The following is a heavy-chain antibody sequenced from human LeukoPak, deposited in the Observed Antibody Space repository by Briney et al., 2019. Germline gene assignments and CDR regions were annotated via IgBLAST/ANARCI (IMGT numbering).Heavy chain of an antibody. Sequence: SETLSLTCAVYGGSFSAYYWSWIRQPPGKGLEWIGYIYYSGSTNYNPSLKSRVTISVDTSKNQFSLKLSSVTAADTAVYYCARGGLPNYYGSGSYPMDWGQGTLVTVSS. J-gene: IGHJ4*02. CDR2: IYYSGST. V-gene: IGHV4-59*01. CDR1: GGSFSAYY. CDR3: ARGGLPNYYGSGSYPMD. D-gene: IGHD3-10*01.